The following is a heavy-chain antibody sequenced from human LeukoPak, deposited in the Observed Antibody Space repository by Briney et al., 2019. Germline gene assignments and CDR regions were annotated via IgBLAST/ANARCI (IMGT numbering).Heavy chain of an antibody. V-gene: IGHV3-30-3*01. CDR1: GFTFSSYA. CDR2: ISYGGSNK. CDR3: ARDLSSSSFDYFDY. J-gene: IGHJ4*02. D-gene: IGHD6-6*01. Sequence: GGSLRLSCAASGFTFSSYAMHWVRQAPGKGLEWVAVISYGGSNKYYADSVKGRFTISRDNSKNTLYLQMNSLRAEDTAVYYCARDLSSSSFDYFDYWGQGTLVTVSS.